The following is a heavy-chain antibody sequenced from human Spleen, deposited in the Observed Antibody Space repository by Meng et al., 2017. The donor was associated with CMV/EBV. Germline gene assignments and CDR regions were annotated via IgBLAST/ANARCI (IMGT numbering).Heavy chain of an antibody. D-gene: IGHD6-13*01. V-gene: IGHV6-1*01. CDR2: TYYRSKWYN. CDR3: ARDKRSSLGYFDC. CDR1: GDSVSSNSGA. J-gene: IGHJ4*02. Sequence: SGDSVSSNSGAWNWIRQSPSRGLEWLGRTYYRSKWYNDYAVSVKSRITINPDTSKNQFSLQMNSVTPEDTAVYFCARDKRSSLGYFDCWGQGTLVTVSS.